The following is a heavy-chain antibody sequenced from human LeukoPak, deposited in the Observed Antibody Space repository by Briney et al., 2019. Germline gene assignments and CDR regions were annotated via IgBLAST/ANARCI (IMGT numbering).Heavy chain of an antibody. V-gene: IGHV3-33*06. CDR1: GFTFNSYG. CDR2: IWYEERTK. CDR3: AKEGIYLKSSLED. D-gene: IGHD5-12*01. Sequence: GGSLRLSCAASGFTFNSYGMHWVRQAPGSGLEWVATIWYEERTKYYIDSVKGRFTISRDNSKNTFYLQMKSLRVDDTAIYYCAKEGIYLKSSLEDWGQGTLVTVSS. J-gene: IGHJ4*02.